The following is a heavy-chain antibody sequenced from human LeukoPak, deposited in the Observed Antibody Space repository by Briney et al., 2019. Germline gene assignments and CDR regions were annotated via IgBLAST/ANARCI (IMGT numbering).Heavy chain of an antibody. V-gene: IGHV1-69*06. CDR3: ARDRSTVTYFDY. CDR2: IIPIFGTA. D-gene: IGHD4-17*01. J-gene: IGHJ4*02. Sequence: SVKVSCKASGGTFSSYAISWVRQAPGQGLEWMGGIIPIFGTANYAQKFQGRVTITADKSTSTAYMELSSLRSEDTAVYYCARDRSTVTYFDYWGQGTLVTVSS. CDR1: GGTFSSYA.